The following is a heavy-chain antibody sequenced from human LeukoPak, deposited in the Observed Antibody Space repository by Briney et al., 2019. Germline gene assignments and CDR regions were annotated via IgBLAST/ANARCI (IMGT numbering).Heavy chain of an antibody. V-gene: IGHV4-34*01. CDR2: INHSGST. CDR1: GGSFSGYY. CDR3: ARGPLRLARPLPYDY. J-gene: IGHJ4*02. Sequence: PSETLSLTCAVYGGSFSGYYWSWIRQPPGKGLEWIGEINHSGSTNYNPSLKSRVTISVDTSKNQFSLKLSSVTAADTAVYYCARGPLRLARPLPYDYWGQGTLVTVSS.